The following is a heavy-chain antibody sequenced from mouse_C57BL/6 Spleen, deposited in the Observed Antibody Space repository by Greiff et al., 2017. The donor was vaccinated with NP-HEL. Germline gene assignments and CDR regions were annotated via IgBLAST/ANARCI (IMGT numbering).Heavy chain of an antibody. CDR1: GFNIKNTY. Sequence: VQLKESVAELVRPGASVKLSCTASGFNIKNTYMHWVKQRPEQGLEWIGRIDPANGNTKYAPKFQGKATITADTSSNTAYLQLSSLTSEDTAIYYCARSEDGSSPAWFAYWGQGTLVTVSA. CDR2: IDPANGNT. D-gene: IGHD1-1*01. CDR3: ARSEDGSSPAWFAY. J-gene: IGHJ3*01. V-gene: IGHV14-3*01.